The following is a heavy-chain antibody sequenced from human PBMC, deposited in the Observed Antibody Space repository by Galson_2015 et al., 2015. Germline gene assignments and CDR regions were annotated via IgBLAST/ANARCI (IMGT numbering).Heavy chain of an antibody. CDR1: GFTFSSYE. J-gene: IGHJ4*02. CDR2: ISSSGSTI. CDR3: VVPAAMHHY. V-gene: IGHV3-48*03. D-gene: IGHD2-2*01. Sequence: SLRLSCAASGFTFSSYEMNWVRQAPGKGLEWVSYISSSGSTIYYADSVKGRFTISRDNAKNSLYLQMNSLRAEDTAVYYCVVPAAMHHYWGQGTLVTVSS.